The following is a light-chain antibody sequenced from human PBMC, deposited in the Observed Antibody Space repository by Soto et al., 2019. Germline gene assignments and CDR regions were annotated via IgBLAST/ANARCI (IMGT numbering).Light chain of an antibody. J-gene: IGKJ5*01. CDR1: QSISSY. CDR2: AAS. CDR3: QQSYSTPIT. Sequence: DIQMTQSPSSLSASVGDRVTITCRASQSISSYLNWYQQKPGKAPKLLIYAASSLQSGVPSRFSGSGSGIDFTLTISCLQPDDFAAYYCQQSYSTPITLGQGTRLEIK. V-gene: IGKV1-39*01.